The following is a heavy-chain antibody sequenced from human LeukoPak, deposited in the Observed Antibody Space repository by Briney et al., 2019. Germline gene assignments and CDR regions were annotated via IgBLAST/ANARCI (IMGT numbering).Heavy chain of an antibody. D-gene: IGHD5-18*01. Sequence: ASVKVSCKASGYTFTSYGISWVRQAPGQGLEWMGWINPNSGGTNYAQKFQGRVTMTRDTSISTAYMELSRLRSDDTAVYYCARADGYSYGSFDYWGQGTLVTVSS. CDR2: INPNSGGT. CDR3: ARADGYSYGSFDY. V-gene: IGHV1-2*02. J-gene: IGHJ4*02. CDR1: GYTFTSYG.